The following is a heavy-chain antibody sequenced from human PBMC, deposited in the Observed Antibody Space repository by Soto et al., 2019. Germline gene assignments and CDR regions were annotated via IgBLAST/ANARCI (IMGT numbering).Heavy chain of an antibody. V-gene: IGHV1-18*01. CDR3: ARLYCSGGSCYTRGTSYDY. CDR1: GYTFTSYG. D-gene: IGHD2-15*01. J-gene: IGHJ4*02. CDR2: ISAYNGNT. Sequence: QVQLVQSGAEVKKPGASVKVSCKASGYTFTSYGISRVRQAPGQGLEWMGWISAYNGNTNYAQKLQGRVTMTTDTSTSTAYMELRSLRSDDTAVYYCARLYCSGGSCYTRGTSYDYWGQGTLVTVSS.